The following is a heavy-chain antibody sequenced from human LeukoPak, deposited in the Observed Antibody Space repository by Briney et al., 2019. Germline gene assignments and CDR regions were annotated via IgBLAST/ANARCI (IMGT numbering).Heavy chain of an antibody. V-gene: IGHV4-38-2*02. CDR1: GYSISSGYY. D-gene: IGHD2-15*01. Sequence: PSETLSLTCTVSGYSISSGYYWGWIRQPPGKGLEWIGSIYHSGSTYYNPSLKSRVTISVDTSKNLFSLKLSSVTAADTAVYYCARGHCTSGSCSRWFDPWGQGTLVTVSS. CDR3: ARGHCTSGSCSRWFDP. CDR2: IYHSGST. J-gene: IGHJ5*02.